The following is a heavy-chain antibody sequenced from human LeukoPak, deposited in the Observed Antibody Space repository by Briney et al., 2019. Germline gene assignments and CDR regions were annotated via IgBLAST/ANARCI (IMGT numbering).Heavy chain of an antibody. V-gene: IGHV4-34*01. CDR1: GGSFSGYY. D-gene: IGHD4-23*01. CDR2: INHSGST. J-gene: IGHJ4*02. Sequence: PSETLSLTCAVYGGSFSGYYWSWIRQPPGKGLEWIGEINHSGSTNYNPSLKSRVTISVDTSKNQFSLKLSSVTAADTAVYYCARVSSRWAQNDYWGQGTLVTVSS. CDR3: ARVSSRWAQNDY.